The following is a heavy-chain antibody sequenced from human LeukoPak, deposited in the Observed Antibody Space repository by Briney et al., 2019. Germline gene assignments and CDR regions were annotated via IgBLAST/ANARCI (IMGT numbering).Heavy chain of an antibody. V-gene: IGHV4-59*08. Sequence: PSETLSLTCAVYGGSFSGYYWSWIRQPPGKGLEWIGYIYYSGSTNYNPSLKSRVTISVDTSKNQFSLKLSSVTAADTAVYYCARLSTYGSGSMNYYYGMDVWGQGTTVTVSS. CDR1: GGSFSGYY. D-gene: IGHD3-10*01. CDR2: IYYSGST. J-gene: IGHJ6*02. CDR3: ARLSTYGSGSMNYYYGMDV.